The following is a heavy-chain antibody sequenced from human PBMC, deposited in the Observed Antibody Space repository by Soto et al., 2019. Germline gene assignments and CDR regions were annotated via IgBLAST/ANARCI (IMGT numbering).Heavy chain of an antibody. CDR3: ARHPLGAFDI. J-gene: IGHJ3*02. D-gene: IGHD3-3*02. V-gene: IGHV4-59*08. Sequence: SETLSLTCTVSGGSISSYYWSWIRQPPGKGLEWIGYIYYSGSTNYNPSLKSRVTISVDTSKNQFSLKLSSVTAADTAVYYCARHPLGAFDIWGQGTMVT. CDR2: IYYSGST. CDR1: GGSISSYY.